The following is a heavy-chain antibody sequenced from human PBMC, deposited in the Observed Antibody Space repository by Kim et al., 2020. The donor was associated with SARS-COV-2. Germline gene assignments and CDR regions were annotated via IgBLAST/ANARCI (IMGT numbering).Heavy chain of an antibody. CDR3: ARDSLYYYGSGSFRSDYYYYYAMDV. D-gene: IGHD3-10*01. Sequence: GGSLRLSCAASGFTVSSNYMSWVRQAPGKGLEWVSVIYSGGSTYYADSVKGRFTIFRENSKNTLYLQMNSLRAEDTAVYYCARDSLYYYGSGSFRSDYYYYYAMDVWGQGTTVTVSS. CDR2: IYSGGST. J-gene: IGHJ6*02. V-gene: IGHV3-66*01. CDR1: GFTVSSNY.